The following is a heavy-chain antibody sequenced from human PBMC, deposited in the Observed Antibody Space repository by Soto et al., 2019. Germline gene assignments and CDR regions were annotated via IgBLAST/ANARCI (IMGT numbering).Heavy chain of an antibody. CDR2: ISGSGGST. J-gene: IGHJ4*02. CDR3: ATGGSSGWYAFDY. V-gene: IGHV3-23*01. Sequence: GGSLRLSCAASGFTFSSYAMSWVRQAPGKGLEWVSAISGSGGSTYYADSVKGRFTISRDNSKNTLYLQMNSLRAEDTAVYYCATGGSSGWYAFDYWGQGTLVTVSS. CDR1: GFTFSSYA. D-gene: IGHD6-19*01.